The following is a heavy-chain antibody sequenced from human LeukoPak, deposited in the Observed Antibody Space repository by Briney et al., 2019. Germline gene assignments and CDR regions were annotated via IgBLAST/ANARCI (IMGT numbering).Heavy chain of an antibody. V-gene: IGHV4-39*01. CDR2: LYYDGTI. CDR3: PRRGDAWEIRYSFDV. D-gene: IGHD1-26*01. J-gene: IGHJ3*01. Sequence: SETLSLTCTVSGASIARNQYYWGWIRQSPGKGLEWIGSLYYDGTIFYNPSFKSRVTISVDTSKDQFSLNLTSVTAADTAYYYCPRRGDAWEIRYSFDVWGPGTKVTVSS. CDR1: GASIARNQYY.